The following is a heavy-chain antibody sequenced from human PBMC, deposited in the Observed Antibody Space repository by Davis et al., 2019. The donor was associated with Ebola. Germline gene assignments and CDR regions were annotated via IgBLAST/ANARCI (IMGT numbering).Heavy chain of an antibody. Sequence: PGGSLRLSCTASGFTFGDYAMSWFRQAPGKGLEWVGFIRSKAYGGTTEYAASVKGRFTISRDDSKSIAYLQMNSLKTEDTAVYYCTREYDSSGYYRDAFDIWGQGTMVTVSS. CDR1: GFTFGDYA. D-gene: IGHD3-22*01. CDR3: TREYDSSGYYRDAFDI. J-gene: IGHJ3*02. V-gene: IGHV3-49*03. CDR2: IRSKAYGGTT.